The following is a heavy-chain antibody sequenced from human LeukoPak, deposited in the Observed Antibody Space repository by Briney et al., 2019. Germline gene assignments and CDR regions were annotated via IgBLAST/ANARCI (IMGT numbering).Heavy chain of an antibody. CDR2: IYTSGST. CDR1: GGSISSGSYY. V-gene: IGHV4-61*02. CDR3: AREWQQLPTLDY. J-gene: IGHJ4*02. Sequence: KPSETLSLTCTVSGGSISSGSYYWSWIRQPAGTGLEWIGRIYTSGSTNYNPPLKSRVTISVDTSKNQFSLKLSSVTAADTAVYYCAREWQQLPTLDYWGQGTLVTVSS. D-gene: IGHD6-13*01.